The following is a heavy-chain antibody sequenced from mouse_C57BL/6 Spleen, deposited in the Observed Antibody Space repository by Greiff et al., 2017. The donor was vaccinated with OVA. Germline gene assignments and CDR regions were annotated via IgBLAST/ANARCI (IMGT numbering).Heavy chain of an antibody. V-gene: IGHV1-80*01. CDR1: GYAFSSYW. CDR2: IYPGDGDT. Sequence: QVQLQQSGAELVKPGASVKISCKASGYAFSSYWMNWVKQRPGKGLEWIGQIYPGDGDTNYNGKFKGKATLTADKSSSPAYMQLSSLTSEDSAVYFCARQELGPWYFDVWGTGTTVTVSS. D-gene: IGHD4-1*01. CDR3: ARQELGPWYFDV. J-gene: IGHJ1*03.